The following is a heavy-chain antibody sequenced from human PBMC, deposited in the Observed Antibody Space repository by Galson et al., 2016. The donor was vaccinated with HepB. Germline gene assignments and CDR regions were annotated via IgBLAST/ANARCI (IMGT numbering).Heavy chain of an antibody. V-gene: IGHV1-2*04. D-gene: IGHD2-8*01. CDR3: ARSNGSYDQPFDY. CDR2: VNPKTGGT. Sequence: SVKVSCKASGYTFTDYYIHWVRQAPGQGLEWMGRVNPKTGGTNSAQKFQGWVTMSRDTSIITAYMELSRLRSDDTAVYYCARSNGSYDQPFDYWGQGTLVTVSP. J-gene: IGHJ4*02. CDR1: GYTFTDYY.